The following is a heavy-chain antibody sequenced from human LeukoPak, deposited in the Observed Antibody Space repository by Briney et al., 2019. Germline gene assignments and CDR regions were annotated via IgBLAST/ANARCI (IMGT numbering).Heavy chain of an antibody. D-gene: IGHD3-9*01. Sequence: SETLSLTCTVSGGSISSFYRNWIRQAPGKGLEWIGYIFYTGSTNSNPSLKSRVTISIDTSKNQFSLKLSSVTAADTAVYYCASGILTGLDYFDYWGQGTLVTVSS. J-gene: IGHJ4*02. V-gene: IGHV4-59*01. CDR1: GGSISSFY. CDR3: ASGILTGLDYFDY. CDR2: IFYTGST.